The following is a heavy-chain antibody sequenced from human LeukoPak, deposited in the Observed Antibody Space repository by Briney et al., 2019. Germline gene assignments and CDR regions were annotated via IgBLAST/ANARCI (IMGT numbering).Heavy chain of an antibody. D-gene: IGHD5-24*01. Sequence: ASVKVSCKVSGYTLTELSMHWVRQAPGKGLEWMGGFDPEDGETIYAQKFQGRVTMTEDTSTDTAYMELSSLRSEDTAVYYCARGSFGGGYNYGAFDIWGQGTMVTVSS. J-gene: IGHJ3*02. CDR2: FDPEDGET. V-gene: IGHV1-24*01. CDR3: ARGSFGGGYNYGAFDI. CDR1: GYTLTELS.